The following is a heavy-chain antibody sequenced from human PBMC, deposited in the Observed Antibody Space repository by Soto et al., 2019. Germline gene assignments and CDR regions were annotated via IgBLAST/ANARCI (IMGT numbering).Heavy chain of an antibody. V-gene: IGHV1-18*01. CDR2: ITTYNGNT. CDR1: RYIFTNYG. Sequence: QVQLVQSGVEVREPGASVKVSCKAVRYIFTNYGVSWVRQAPGQGLEWMGRITTYNGNTEYAQKFQGRVTMTTDASTSTAYMELGSLRSDDTAIYYCARALTGYGMDVWGQGTTATVSS. CDR3: ARALTGYGMDV. J-gene: IGHJ6*02.